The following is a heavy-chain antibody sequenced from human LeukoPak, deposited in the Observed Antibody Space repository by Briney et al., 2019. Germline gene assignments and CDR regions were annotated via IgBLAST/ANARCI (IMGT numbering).Heavy chain of an antibody. V-gene: IGHV3-48*03. Sequence: GGSLRLSCATSGFTFTTYEMNWVRQAPGKGLEWVSYITSSGDIKTYADPVKGRFTMSRDDAKNSVYLQMNSLRPEDTAVYYCARDIYGDEDFDYWGQGTTVTVSS. CDR1: GFTFTTYE. J-gene: IGHJ4*03. CDR2: ITSSGDIK. CDR3: ARDIYGDEDFDY. D-gene: IGHD3-10*01.